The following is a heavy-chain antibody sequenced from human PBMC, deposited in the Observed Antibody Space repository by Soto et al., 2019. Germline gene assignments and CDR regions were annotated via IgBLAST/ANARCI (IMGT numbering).Heavy chain of an antibody. CDR2: VYHSGTT. CDR3: AKGNNRGNIYAYDY. CDR1: GYSISNGYH. Sequence: VQLQESGPGLVKPSETLSLTCAVSGYSISNGYHWGWIRQSPGKGLEWIGSVYHSGTTYYNPSLKSRVTISVVTSKNQFSLRLSSVTTADTAVYYCAKGNNRGNIYAYDYWGQGTLVTVSS. J-gene: IGHJ4*02. V-gene: IGHV4-38-2*01. D-gene: IGHD5-18*01.